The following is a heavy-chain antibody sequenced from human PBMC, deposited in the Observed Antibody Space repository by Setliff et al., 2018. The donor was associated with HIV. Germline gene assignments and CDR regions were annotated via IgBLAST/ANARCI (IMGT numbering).Heavy chain of an antibody. CDR3: ASGYSYGPPYYYYGMDV. CDR1: GDTFNNCA. V-gene: IGHV1-69*05. Sequence: SVKVSCKASGDTFNNCAVTWVRQAPGQGLEWMGGSIPLFGTTNYAQKFQGRVTITTDESTSTAYMELSSLRSEDTAVYYCASGYSYGPPYYYYGMDVWGQGTTVTVSS. D-gene: IGHD5-18*01. CDR2: SIPLFGTT. J-gene: IGHJ6*02.